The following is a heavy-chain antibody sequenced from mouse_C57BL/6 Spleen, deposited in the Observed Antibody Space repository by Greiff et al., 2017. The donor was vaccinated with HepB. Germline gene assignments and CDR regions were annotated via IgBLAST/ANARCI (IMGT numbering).Heavy chain of an antibody. D-gene: IGHD2-4*01. J-gene: IGHJ4*01. V-gene: IGHV5-4*01. CDR3: ARDGYDYDGTYAMDY. CDR1: GFTFSSYA. CDR2: ISDGGSYT. Sequence: EVMLVESGGGLVKPGGSLKLSCAASGFTFSSYAMSWVRQTPEKRLEWVATISDGGSYTYYPDNVKGRFTISRDNAKNNLYLQMSHLKSEDTAMYYCARDGYDYDGTYAMDYWGQGTSVTVSS.